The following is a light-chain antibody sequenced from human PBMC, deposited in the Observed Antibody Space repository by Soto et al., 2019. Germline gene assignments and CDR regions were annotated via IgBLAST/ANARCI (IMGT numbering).Light chain of an antibody. CDR2: KAS. J-gene: IGKJ1*01. Sequence: DIQMTQAPSTLSASVGDRVTITCRASQSISVWLAWYQQKAGKAPNLLIYKASRLESGVPSRFSGSGSETEFTLTISGLQPGDSATYYCQQYNSYSPTFGHGTMVDI. CDR1: QSISVW. V-gene: IGKV1-5*03. CDR3: QQYNSYSPT.